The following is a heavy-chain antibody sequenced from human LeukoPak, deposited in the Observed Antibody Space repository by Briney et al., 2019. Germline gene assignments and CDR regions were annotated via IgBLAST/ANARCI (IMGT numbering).Heavy chain of an antibody. CDR2: IIPIFGTA. J-gene: IGHJ4*02. V-gene: IGHV1-69*13. D-gene: IGHD6-6*01. Sequence: ASVKVSCKASGYTFTSYGISWVRQAPGQGLEWMGGIIPIFGTANYAQKFQGRVTITADESTSTAYMELSSLRSEDTAVYYCARGIEYSSFDYWGQGTLVTVSS. CDR3: ARGIEYSSFDY. CDR1: GYTFTSYG.